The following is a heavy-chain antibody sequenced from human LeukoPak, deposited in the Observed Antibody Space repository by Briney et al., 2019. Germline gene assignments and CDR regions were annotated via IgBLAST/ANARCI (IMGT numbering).Heavy chain of an antibody. CDR1: GFTFSSYW. CDR2: IKQDGSEK. J-gene: IGHJ4*02. Sequence: PGGSLRRPCAASGFTFSSYWMSGVRQAPGKGLEWVANIKQDGSEKYYVDSVKGRFTISRDNAKNSLYLQMNSLRAEDTAVYYCAATIVDIVATDNAWGQGTLVTVSS. CDR3: AATIVDIVATDNA. V-gene: IGHV3-7*01. D-gene: IGHD5-12*01.